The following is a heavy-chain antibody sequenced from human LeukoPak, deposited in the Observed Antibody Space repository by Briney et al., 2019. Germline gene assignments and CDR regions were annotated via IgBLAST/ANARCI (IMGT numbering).Heavy chain of an antibody. J-gene: IGHJ4*02. CDR3: ARVGVEGASCYDY. D-gene: IGHD2-2*01. V-gene: IGHV1-2*02. Sequence: ASVKVSCKASGYTFTSYGISWVRQAPGQGLEWMGWINPNSGVTNYAQKFRGRVTMTRDTSISTAYMELSSLRSDDTAVYYCARVGVEGASCYDYWGQGTLVTVSS. CDR1: GYTFTSYG. CDR2: INPNSGVT.